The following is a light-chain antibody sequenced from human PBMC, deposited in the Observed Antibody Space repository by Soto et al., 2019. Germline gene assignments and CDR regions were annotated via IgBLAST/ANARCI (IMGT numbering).Light chain of an antibody. J-gene: IGKJ4*01. V-gene: IGKV1-17*01. CDR1: QGIRND. CDR2: APS. Sequence: DIQMTQSPSSLSASVGDRVTITCRASQGIRNDLTWYQQKLGKAPKRLITAPSSLQSGVPSRFSGSGSGTEFTLTISGLQPEDLATYYCLQHNSHPFTFGGGTKVEIE. CDR3: LQHNSHPFT.